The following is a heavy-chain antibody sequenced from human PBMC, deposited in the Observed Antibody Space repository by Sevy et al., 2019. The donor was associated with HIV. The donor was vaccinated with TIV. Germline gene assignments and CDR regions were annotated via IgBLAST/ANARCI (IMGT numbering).Heavy chain of an antibody. V-gene: IGHV1-24*01. D-gene: IGHD3-22*01. CDR3: ATTKDYYDSSGCPFDN. Sequence: ASVKVSCKVSGYTLTGLSMHWVRQAPGKGLEWMGSFDPEDGETIYAQNFQGRVTMTEDTSTDTAYMELSSLRSEDTAVYFCATTKDYYDSSGCPFDNWGQGTLVTVSS. CDR1: GYTLTGLS. CDR2: FDPEDGET. J-gene: IGHJ4*02.